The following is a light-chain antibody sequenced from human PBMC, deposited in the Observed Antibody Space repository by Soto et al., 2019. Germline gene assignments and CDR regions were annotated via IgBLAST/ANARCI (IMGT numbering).Light chain of an antibody. Sequence: LVLTQSQGPLSLSPGERATLSCRASQSVSSTYLAWYQHKPGQAPRLLIYGTSTRATGIPDRFSGSGSGTDFTLTISRLEPEDFAVYSCQQYANSPPTFGQGTRLEIK. CDR2: GTS. J-gene: IGKJ2*01. CDR1: QSVSSTY. CDR3: QQYANSPPT. V-gene: IGKV3-20*01.